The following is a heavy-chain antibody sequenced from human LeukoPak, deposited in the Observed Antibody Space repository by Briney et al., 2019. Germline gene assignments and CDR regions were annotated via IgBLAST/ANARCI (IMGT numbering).Heavy chain of an antibody. CDR3: ARGRFLDAFDI. D-gene: IGHD3-3*01. J-gene: IGHJ3*02. CDR1: GGSITSYY. V-gene: IGHV4-59*01. Sequence: PSETLSLTCTVSGGSITSYYWSWIRQPPGKGLEWIGSIYYSGSTKYKPSLKSRVTISVDTSKNQFSLKLSSVTAADTAVYYCARGRFLDAFDIWGQGTMVTVSS. CDR2: IYYSGST.